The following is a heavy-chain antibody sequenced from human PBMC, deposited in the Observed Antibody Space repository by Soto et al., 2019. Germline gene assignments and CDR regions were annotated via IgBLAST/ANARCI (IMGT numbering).Heavy chain of an antibody. Sequence: EVQLVESGGDLVKPGGSLRLSCAASGFTFYTAWLNWVRQAPGKGMAWVGRIKSKNDGETTDYAAPVKGRFTISRDDSISTRYLEMNSLKTDDTAVEYGVTDPRGYWGQGTLVTVSS. CDR1: GFTFYTAW. CDR3: VTDPRGY. J-gene: IGHJ4*02. CDR2: IKSKNDGETT. V-gene: IGHV3-15*07.